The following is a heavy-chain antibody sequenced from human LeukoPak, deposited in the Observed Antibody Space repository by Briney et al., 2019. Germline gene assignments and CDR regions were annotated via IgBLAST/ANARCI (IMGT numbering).Heavy chain of an antibody. CDR2: ISSNGTTI. D-gene: IGHD3-10*01. CDR1: GFTYNTYE. CDR3: ATHLVWFGELPRKFEF. V-gene: IGHV3-48*03. Sequence: GGSLRLSCAASGFTYNTYEMNWVRQAPGKGLEWVSYISSNGTTIYYADSVKGRFTISRDNAKNSLYLQMNSLRAEDTAVYYCATHLVWFGELPRKFEFWGQGTLVTVSS. J-gene: IGHJ4*02.